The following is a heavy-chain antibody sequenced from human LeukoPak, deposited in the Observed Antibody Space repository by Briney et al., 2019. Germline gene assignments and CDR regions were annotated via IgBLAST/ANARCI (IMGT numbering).Heavy chain of an antibody. D-gene: IGHD1-1*01. V-gene: IGHV4-59*01. CDR1: GGSISNFY. CDR2: IYYSGDT. CDR3: ARSTGTRTYRNDAFDI. Sequence: PSETLSLTCTVSGGSISNFYWSWIRQPSGKGLEWIGYIYYSGDTNYNPSLKSRVTISLDTSKNRFSLRLSSVTAADTAVYYCARSTGTRTYRNDAFDIWGLGTMVTVSS. J-gene: IGHJ3*02.